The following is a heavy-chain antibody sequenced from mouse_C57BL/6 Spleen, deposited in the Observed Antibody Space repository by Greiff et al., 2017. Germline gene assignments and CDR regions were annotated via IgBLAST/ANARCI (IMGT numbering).Heavy chain of an antibody. V-gene: IGHV1-26*01. D-gene: IGHD2-4*01. Sequence: EVQLQQSGPELVKPGASVKISCKASGYTFTDYYMNWVKQSHGKSLEWIGDINPNNGGTSYNQKFKGKATLTVDKSSSTAYMELRSLTSEDSAVYYCARIYYDYLYYYAMDYWGQGTSVTVSS. CDR3: ARIYYDYLYYYAMDY. J-gene: IGHJ4*01. CDR1: GYTFTDYY. CDR2: INPNNGGT.